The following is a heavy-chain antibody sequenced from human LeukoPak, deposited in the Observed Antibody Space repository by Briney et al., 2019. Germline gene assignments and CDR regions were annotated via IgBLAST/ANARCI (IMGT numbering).Heavy chain of an antibody. J-gene: IGHJ3*02. Sequence: SVKVSCKASGGTFSSHTISWVRQAPGQGLEWMGRIIPILGIANYAQKFQGRVTITADKSTSTAYMELSSLRSEDTAVYYCARDPPLAPGAFDIWGQGTMVTVSS. CDR2: IIPILGIA. CDR1: GGTFSSHT. V-gene: IGHV1-69*04. CDR3: ARDPPLAPGAFDI. D-gene: IGHD3-3*02.